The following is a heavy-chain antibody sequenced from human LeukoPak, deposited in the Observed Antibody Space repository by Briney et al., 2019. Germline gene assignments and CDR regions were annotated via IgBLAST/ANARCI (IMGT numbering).Heavy chain of an antibody. CDR3: ASGGFGVVIISNY. Sequence: SETLSLTCAVYGGSFSGYYWNWIRQPPGKGLEWIGEINHSGSTNYNPSLKSRVTISVDTSKNQFSLKLSSVTAADTAVYYCASGGFGVVIISNYWGQGTLVTVSS. CDR2: INHSGST. V-gene: IGHV4-34*01. CDR1: GGSFSGYY. D-gene: IGHD3-3*01. J-gene: IGHJ4*02.